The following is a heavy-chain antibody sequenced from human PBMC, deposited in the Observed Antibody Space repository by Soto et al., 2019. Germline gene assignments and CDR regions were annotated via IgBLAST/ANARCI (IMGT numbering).Heavy chain of an antibody. Sequence: GASVKVSCKASGGTFSSFAISWVRQAPGQGLEWMGGIIPIFGTANYAQKFQGRVTITADESTSTAYMELSSLRSEDTAVYYCATPGIYDSSGYYHFDYWGQGTLVTVSS. CDR3: ATPGIYDSSGYYHFDY. CDR2: IIPIFGTA. J-gene: IGHJ4*02. CDR1: GGTFSSFA. D-gene: IGHD3-22*01. V-gene: IGHV1-69*13.